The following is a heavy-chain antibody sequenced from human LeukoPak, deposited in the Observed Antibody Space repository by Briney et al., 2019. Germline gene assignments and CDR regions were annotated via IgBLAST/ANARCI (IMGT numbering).Heavy chain of an antibody. Sequence: GGSLRLSCAASGFTFSSCAMSWVRQAPGKGLEWVSAISGSGGNTYYADSVKGRFTISRDNSKNTLYLQMNSLRAEDTAVYYCANDRPHPSAEPTNFDNWGQGTLVTVSS. V-gene: IGHV3-23*01. D-gene: IGHD1-14*01. J-gene: IGHJ4*02. CDR1: GFTFSSCA. CDR2: ISGSGGNT. CDR3: ANDRPHPSAEPTNFDN.